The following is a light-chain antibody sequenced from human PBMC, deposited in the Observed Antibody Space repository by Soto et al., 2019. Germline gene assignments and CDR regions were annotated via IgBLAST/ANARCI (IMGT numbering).Light chain of an antibody. CDR1: QSVSSSY. V-gene: IGKV3-20*01. J-gene: IGKJ1*01. Sequence: EIGLTQSPGTLSLXPGEGAALACRASQSVSSSYLAWYQQKPGQAPRLLIYGASSRATGIPDRFTGSGSGTDFTLTISRLEPEDFAVYYCQQYGSSPRTFGQGTKVDI. CDR3: QQYGSSPRT. CDR2: GAS.